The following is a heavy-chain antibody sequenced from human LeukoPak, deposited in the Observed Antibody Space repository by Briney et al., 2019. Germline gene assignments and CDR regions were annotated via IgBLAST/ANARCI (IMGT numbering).Heavy chain of an antibody. CDR1: GGTFSSYA. CDR3: ASNPDGYYYFDY. J-gene: IGHJ4*02. CDR2: IIPIFGTA. V-gene: IGHV1-69*13. Sequence: ASVKVSCKASGGTFSSYAISWVRQAPGQGLEWMGGIIPIFGTANYAQKFQGRVTITADESTSTAYMELSSLRSEDTAVYHCASNPDGYYYFDYWGQGTLVTVSS. D-gene: IGHD5-24*01.